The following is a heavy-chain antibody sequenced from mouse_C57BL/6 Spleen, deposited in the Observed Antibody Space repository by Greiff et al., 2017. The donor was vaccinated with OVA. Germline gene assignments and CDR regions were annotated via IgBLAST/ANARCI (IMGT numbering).Heavy chain of an antibody. V-gene: IGHV1-69*01. CDR2: IDPSDSYT. CDR3: ARGGYYGYFDV. J-gene: IGHJ1*03. Sequence: VQLQQPGAELVMPGASVKLSCKASGYTFTSYWMHWVKQRPGQGLEWIGEIDPSDSYTNYNQKFKGKSTLTVDKSSSTAYMQLSSLTSEDSAVYYCARGGYYGYFDVWGTGTTVTASS. CDR1: GYTFTSYW.